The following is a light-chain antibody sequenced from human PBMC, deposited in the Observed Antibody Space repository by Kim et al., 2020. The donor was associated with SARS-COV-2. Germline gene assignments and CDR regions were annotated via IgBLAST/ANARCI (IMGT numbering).Light chain of an antibody. V-gene: IGLV1-40*01. CDR2: GNS. CDR3: QSYDSRLSGSGV. CDR1: SSNIGAGYD. J-gene: IGLJ1*01. Sequence: RVTISCTGSSSNIGAGYDVHWYQQLPGTAPKLLIYGNSNRPSGVPDRFSGSKSGTSASLAITGLQAEDEADDYCQSYDSRLSGSGVFGTGTKVTVL.